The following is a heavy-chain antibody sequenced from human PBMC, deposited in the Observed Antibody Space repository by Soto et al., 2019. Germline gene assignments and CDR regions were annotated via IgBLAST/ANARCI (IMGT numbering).Heavy chain of an antibody. CDR1: GGSISSGGYS. Sequence: PSETLSLTCAVSGGSISSGGYSWSWIRQPPGKGLEWIGYIYHSGSTYYNPSLKSRVTISVDRSKNQFSLKLSSVTAADTAVYYCARLNRSGYRYYYYYYGMDVWGQGTTVTVS. J-gene: IGHJ6*02. CDR3: ARLNRSGYRYYYYYYGMDV. V-gene: IGHV4-30-2*01. D-gene: IGHD3-3*01. CDR2: IYHSGST.